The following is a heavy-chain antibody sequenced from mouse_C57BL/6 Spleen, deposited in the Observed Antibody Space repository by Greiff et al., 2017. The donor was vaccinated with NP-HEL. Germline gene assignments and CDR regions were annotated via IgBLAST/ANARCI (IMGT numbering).Heavy chain of an antibody. D-gene: IGHD1-1*01. CDR1: GFTFSSYA. CDR2: ISDGGSFT. Sequence: EVQLVESGGGLVKPGGSLKLSCAASGFTFSSYALSWVRQTPEKRLEWVATISDGGSFTYSPDTVKGRFTIYRDNEKNNLYLQMSQMESEDTAMYDCAREDYDGSSAVAYWGQGTPVTVSA. V-gene: IGHV5-4*01. CDR3: AREDYDGSSAVAY. J-gene: IGHJ3*01.